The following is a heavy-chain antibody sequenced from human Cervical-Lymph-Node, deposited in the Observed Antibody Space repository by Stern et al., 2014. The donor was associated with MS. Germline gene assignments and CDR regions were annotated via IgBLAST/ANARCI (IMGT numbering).Heavy chain of an antibody. J-gene: IGHJ4*02. CDR3: AADQDYYDSSGYGLDY. D-gene: IGHD3-22*01. CDR1: GFTFTSSA. V-gene: IGHV1-58*01. CDR2: IVVGSGNT. Sequence: QLVESGPEVKKPGTSVKVSCKASGFTFTSSAVQWVRQARGQRLEWIGLIVVGSGNTNYAQKFQERVTITRDMSTSTAYMELSSLRSEDTAVYYCAADQDYYDSSGYGLDYWGQGTLVTVSS.